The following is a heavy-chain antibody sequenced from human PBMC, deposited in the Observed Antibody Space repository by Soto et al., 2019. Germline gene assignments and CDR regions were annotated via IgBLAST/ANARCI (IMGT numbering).Heavy chain of an antibody. V-gene: IGHV4-59*08. Sequence: PSETLSLTCTVSGGSISSYYWSWIRQPPGKGLEWIGYIYYSGSTNYNPSPKSRVTISVDTSKNQFSLKLSSVTAADTAVYYCARRYSSVLDFWGQGSLVIVSS. CDR1: GGSISSYY. CDR2: IYYSGST. D-gene: IGHD6-19*01. J-gene: IGHJ3*01. CDR3: ARRYSSVLDF.